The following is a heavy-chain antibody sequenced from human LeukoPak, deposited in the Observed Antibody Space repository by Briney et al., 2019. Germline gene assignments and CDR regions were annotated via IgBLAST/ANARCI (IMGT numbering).Heavy chain of an antibody. CDR2: IYYSGST. Sequence: PSETLSLTCTVSGGSISSSSYYWGWIRQPPGKGLEWIGSIYYSGSTYYNPSLKSRVTISVDTSKNQFSLKPSSVTAADTAVYYCARRIAIVTMIVVVTDYYFDYWGQGTLVTVSS. V-gene: IGHV4-39*01. CDR3: ARRIAIVTMIVVVTDYYFDY. CDR1: GGSISSSSYY. J-gene: IGHJ4*02. D-gene: IGHD3-22*01.